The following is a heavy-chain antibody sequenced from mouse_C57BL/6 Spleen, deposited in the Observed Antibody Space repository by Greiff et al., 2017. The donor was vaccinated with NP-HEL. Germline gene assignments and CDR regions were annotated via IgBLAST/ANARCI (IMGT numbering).Heavy chain of an antibody. Sequence: EVNVVESGGGLVKPGGSLKLSCAASGFTFSSYAMSWVRQTPEKRLEWVATISDGGSYTYYPDNVKGRFTISRDNAKNNLYLQMSHLKSEDTAMYYCARERGIYYGYFDVWGTGTMVTVSS. CDR2: ISDGGSYT. CDR1: GFTFSSYA. V-gene: IGHV5-4*01. CDR3: ARERGIYYGYFDV. D-gene: IGHD1-1*01. J-gene: IGHJ1*03.